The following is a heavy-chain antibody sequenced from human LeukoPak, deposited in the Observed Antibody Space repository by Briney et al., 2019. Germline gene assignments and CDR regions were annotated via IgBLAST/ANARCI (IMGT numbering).Heavy chain of an antibody. CDR2: IYYSGST. Sequence: SETLSLTCTVSDGSISSSSYYWGWIRQPPGKGLEWIGSIYYSGSTYYNPSLKSRVTISVDTSKNQFSLKLSSVTAADTAVYYCARDPDYYDSSGYPGPWGQGTLVTVSS. CDR1: DGSISSSSYY. V-gene: IGHV4-39*07. CDR3: ARDPDYYDSSGYPGP. D-gene: IGHD3-22*01. J-gene: IGHJ5*02.